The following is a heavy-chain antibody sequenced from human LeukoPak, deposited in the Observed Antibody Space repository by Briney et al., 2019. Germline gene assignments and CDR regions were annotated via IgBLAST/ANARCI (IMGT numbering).Heavy chain of an antibody. D-gene: IGHD5-18*01. J-gene: IGHJ4*02. V-gene: IGHV4-4*07. CDR3: AREGGYSYGDAPLHFDY. CDR1: GGSISSYY. Sequence: SETLSLTCTVSGGSISSYYWSWIRQPAGKGLEWIGRIYTSGSTNYNPSLKSRVTISVDRSKNQFSLKLSSVTAADTSVYYCAREGGYSYGDAPLHFDYWGQGTLVTVSS. CDR2: IYTSGST.